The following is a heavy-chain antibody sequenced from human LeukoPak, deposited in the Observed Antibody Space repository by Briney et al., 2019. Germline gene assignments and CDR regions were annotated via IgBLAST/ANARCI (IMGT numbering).Heavy chain of an antibody. J-gene: IGHJ4*02. CDR2: MYSGGRT. CDR3: ARGIAAAGDY. D-gene: IGHD6-13*01. Sequence: TGGSLRLSCAASGFTVSSSYMSWVRQAPGKGLEWVSVMYSGGRTYYADSVKGRFTISRDNSKSTLYLQMNSLRAEDTAVYYCARGIAAAGDYWGQGTLVTVSS. V-gene: IGHV3-66*01. CDR1: GFTVSSSY.